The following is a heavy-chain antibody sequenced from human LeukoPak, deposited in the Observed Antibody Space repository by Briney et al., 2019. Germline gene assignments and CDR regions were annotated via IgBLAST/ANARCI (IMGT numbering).Heavy chain of an antibody. D-gene: IGHD5-18*01. CDR2: IRSKAYGGTT. V-gene: IGHV3-49*04. CDR3: TRDGIQLWFPFGY. CDR1: GFTFGDYA. J-gene: IGHJ4*02. Sequence: GGSLRLSCTASGFTFGDYAMSWVRQAPGKGLEWVGFIRSKAYGGTTEYAASVKGRFTISRDDSKSIAYLQMNSLKTEDTAVYYCTRDGIQLWFPFGYWGQGTLVTVSS.